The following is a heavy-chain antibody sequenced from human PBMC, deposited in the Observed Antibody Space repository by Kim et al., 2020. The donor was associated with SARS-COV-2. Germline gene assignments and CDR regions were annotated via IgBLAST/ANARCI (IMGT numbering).Heavy chain of an antibody. J-gene: IGHJ4*02. V-gene: IGHV3-30*18. CDR1: GFTFSSYG. CDR3: AKTERYRAIAAGCDY. Sequence: GGSLRLSCAASGFTFSSYGMHWVRQAPGKGLEWVAVISSDGSNKYYADSVKGRFTISRDNSKNTLYLQMNSLSAEDTAVYYCAKTERYRAIAAGCDYWGQGTLVTVSS. CDR2: ISSDGSNK. D-gene: IGHD6-25*01.